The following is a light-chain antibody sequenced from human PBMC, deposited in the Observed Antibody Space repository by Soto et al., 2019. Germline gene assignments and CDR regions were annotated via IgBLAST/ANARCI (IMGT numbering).Light chain of an antibody. Sequence: IVLKQSPATLSVSPGERATLSCRASQSVSNNYLAWYQQKPGQAPRLLIYGASSRATGIPDRFSGSGSGTDFTLTISRLEPEDFAVYYCQQYGSSPRITFGQGTRLEIK. CDR2: GAS. V-gene: IGKV3-20*01. CDR3: QQYGSSPRIT. CDR1: QSVSNNY. J-gene: IGKJ5*01.